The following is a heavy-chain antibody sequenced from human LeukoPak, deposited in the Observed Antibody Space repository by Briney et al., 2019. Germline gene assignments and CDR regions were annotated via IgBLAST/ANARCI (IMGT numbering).Heavy chain of an antibody. CDR1: GYSISSGYY. Sequence: SETLSLTCAVSGYSISSGYYWGWIRQPPGKGLEWIGSIYHSGSTYYNPSLKSRVTISVDTSKNQFSLKLSSVTAADTAVYYCAREVITVTTSAWFDPWGQGTLVTVSS. D-gene: IGHD4-17*01. CDR2: IYHSGST. V-gene: IGHV4-38-2*02. CDR3: AREVITVTTSAWFDP. J-gene: IGHJ5*02.